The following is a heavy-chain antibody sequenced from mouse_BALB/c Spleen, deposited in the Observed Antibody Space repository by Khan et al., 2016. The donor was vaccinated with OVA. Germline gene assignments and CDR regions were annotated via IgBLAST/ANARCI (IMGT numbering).Heavy chain of an antibody. V-gene: IGHV1-77*01. CDR1: GYTFTDYY. Sequence: QIQLVQSGTELARPGASVKLSCKASGYTFTDYYITWVKQRTGQGLEWIGQIYPGSGNTYYNEKFKGKATLTADKSSNTAYMQLSSLTSEDSAVYICARMDTTSLDYWGQGTTLTVSS. J-gene: IGHJ2*01. D-gene: IGHD2-3*01. CDR2: IYPGSGNT. CDR3: ARMDTTSLDY.